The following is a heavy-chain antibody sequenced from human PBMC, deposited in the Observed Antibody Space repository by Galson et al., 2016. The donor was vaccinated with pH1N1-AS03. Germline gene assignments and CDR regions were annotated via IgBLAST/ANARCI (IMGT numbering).Heavy chain of an antibody. Sequence: SLRLSCAASGFTFSIYAMHWVRQAPGKGLEWVSGVGGVDGSLWYAESVKGRFTVSRDNSEGTLDLQMNSLRADDTAVYYCARGSGSPHWSDPWGQGTLVTVSA. D-gene: IGHD3-3*01. CDR2: VGGVDGSL. V-gene: IGHV3-23*01. J-gene: IGHJ5*02. CDR1: GFTFSIYA. CDR3: ARGSGSPHWSDP.